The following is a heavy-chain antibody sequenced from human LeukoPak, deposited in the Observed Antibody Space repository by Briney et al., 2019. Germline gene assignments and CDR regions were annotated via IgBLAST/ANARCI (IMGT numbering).Heavy chain of an antibody. CDR2: IRYDGSNK. CDR1: GFTFSSYG. CDR3: AKDMEPAAGFFDD. D-gene: IGHD6-13*01. Sequence: GGSLRLSCAASGFTFSSYGMHWVRQAPGKGLEWVAFIRYDGSNKYYADSVKGRFTISRDNSKNTLYLQMNSLRAEDTAVYYCAKDMEPAAGFFDDWGQGTLVTVSS. V-gene: IGHV3-30*02. J-gene: IGHJ4*02.